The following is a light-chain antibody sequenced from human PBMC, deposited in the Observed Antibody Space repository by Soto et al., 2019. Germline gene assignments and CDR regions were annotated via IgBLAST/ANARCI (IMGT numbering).Light chain of an antibody. CDR2: DAS. J-gene: IGKJ1*01. V-gene: IGKV1-5*01. Sequence: DIQMTQSPSSLSPCVGDMVTITCRASRSISDWLAWYQQKPGKAPELLIFDASNLKGGVSSRFSGSGSGTEFTLTISRLQPDDVATYYCLQYCSHSWTFGQGTKVDIK. CDR1: RSISDW. CDR3: LQYCSHSWT.